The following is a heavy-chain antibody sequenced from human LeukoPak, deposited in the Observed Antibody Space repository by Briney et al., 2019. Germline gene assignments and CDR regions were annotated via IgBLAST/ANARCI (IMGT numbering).Heavy chain of an antibody. CDR1: GGSISSYY. CDR2: IYYSGST. V-gene: IGHV4-59*01. J-gene: IGHJ5*02. CDR3: ARVSSGWYNWFDP. Sequence: KPSETLSLTCTVSGGSISSYYWSWIRQSPGKGLEWIGYIYYSGSTNYNPSLKSRVTISVDTSKNQFSLKLSSVTAADTAVYYCARVSSGWYNWFDPWGQGTLVTVSS. D-gene: IGHD6-19*01.